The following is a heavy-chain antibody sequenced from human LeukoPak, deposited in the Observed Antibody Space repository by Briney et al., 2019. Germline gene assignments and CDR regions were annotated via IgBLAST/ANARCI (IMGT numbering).Heavy chain of an antibody. Sequence: GGSLRLSCAASGFTFRSYSFNWVRLAPGEGLEWVSYISTGSNTLYYAASVKGRFTISRDDDKNLVYLQMNSLRAEDTGVYFCARGYRFFDSWGQGTLATTSS. CDR1: GFTFRSYS. V-gene: IGHV3-48*01. CDR2: ISTGSNTL. CDR3: ARGYRFFDS. D-gene: IGHD5-18*01. J-gene: IGHJ5*01.